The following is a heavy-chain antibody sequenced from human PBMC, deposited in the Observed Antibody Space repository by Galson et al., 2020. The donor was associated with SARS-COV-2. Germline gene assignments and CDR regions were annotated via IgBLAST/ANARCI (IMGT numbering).Heavy chain of an antibody. Sequence: ASVKVSCKASGYTFTGYYMHWVRQAPGQGLEWMGWINPNSGGTNYAQKFQGRVTMTRDTSISTAYMELSRLRSDDTAVYYCARVEYYGGSYFDYWGQGTLVTVSS. CDR2: INPNSGGT. D-gene: IGHD4-17*01. CDR3: ARVEYYGGSYFDY. CDR1: GYTFTGYY. J-gene: IGHJ4*02. V-gene: IGHV1-2*02.